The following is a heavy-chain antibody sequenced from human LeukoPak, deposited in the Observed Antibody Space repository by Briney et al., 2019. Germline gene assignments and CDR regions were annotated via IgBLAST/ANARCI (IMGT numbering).Heavy chain of an antibody. V-gene: IGHV3-11*01. J-gene: IGHJ6*02. D-gene: IGHD4-23*01. Sequence: GGSLRLSCVASGFNFSDYYMNWIRQSPGKGLEWISYMSSRSGIIYYADSVKGRFTISRDNARNSLYLQMNSLRVDDTAVYYCAEGPLEAQGWLRWLGLVTSRDVWGQGTRVTVSS. CDR1: GFNFSDYY. CDR3: AEGPLEAQGWLRWLGLVTSRDV. CDR2: MSSRSGII.